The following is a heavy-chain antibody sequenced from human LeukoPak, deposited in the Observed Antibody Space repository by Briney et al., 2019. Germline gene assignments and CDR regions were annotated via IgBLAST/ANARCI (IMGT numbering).Heavy chain of an antibody. CDR1: GYSFTSYW. D-gene: IGHD3-22*01. J-gene: IGHJ5*02. CDR2: IYPGDSDT. Sequence: GESLKISCKGSGYSFTSYWIGWVRQMPGKGLEWMGIIYPGDSDTRYSPSFQGQVTISAGKSISTAYLQWSSLKASDTAMYYCARLPHYYDSSGYYYDWFDPWGQGTLVTVSS. CDR3: ARLPHYYDSSGYYYDWFDP. V-gene: IGHV5-51*01.